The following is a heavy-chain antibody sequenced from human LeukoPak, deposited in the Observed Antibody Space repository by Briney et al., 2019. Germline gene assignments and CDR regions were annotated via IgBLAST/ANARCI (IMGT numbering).Heavy chain of an antibody. Sequence: PGGSLRLSCAASGFSFSDHYMDWVRQAPGKGLEWVGRTRNKAENYLTEYAASVKGRFTVSREGSKNSLHLQMNSLKIEDTAVYYCVTWISGHGYWGQGTPVTVSS. D-gene: IGHD1-26*01. V-gene: IGHV3-72*01. CDR3: VTWISGHGY. CDR2: TRNKAENYLT. J-gene: IGHJ4*02. CDR1: GFSFSDHY.